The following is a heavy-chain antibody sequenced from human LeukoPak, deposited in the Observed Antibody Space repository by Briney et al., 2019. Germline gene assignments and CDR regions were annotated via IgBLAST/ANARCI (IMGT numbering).Heavy chain of an antibody. CDR2: LYYTGSP. J-gene: IGHJ6*03. D-gene: IGHD5-12*01. V-gene: IGHV4-39*01. CDR1: GGSISSSSYY. CDR3: ASQWLRYSGYYYYMDV. Sequence: SETLSLTCTVSGGSISSSSYYWGWIRQSPGKGLEWIASLYYTGSPYYNPSLESRVTTSVDTSKNQFSLKLSAVTAADAAVYFCASQWLRYSGYYYYMDVWGKGTTVTVSS.